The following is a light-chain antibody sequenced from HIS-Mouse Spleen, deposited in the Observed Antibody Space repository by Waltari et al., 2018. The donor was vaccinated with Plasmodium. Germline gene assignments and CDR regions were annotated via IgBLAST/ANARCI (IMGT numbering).Light chain of an antibody. CDR3: QQYDNLPLT. CDR2: DAS. Sequence: DIQMTQSPSSLSASVGDRVTITCQASQDNSNYLNWYQQKPGKAPTLRIYDASNWETGVPSRFSESGAGTDFTFTISSLQPEDIATYYCQQYDNLPLTFGGGTKGEIK. CDR1: QDNSNY. V-gene: IGKV1-33*01. J-gene: IGKJ4*01.